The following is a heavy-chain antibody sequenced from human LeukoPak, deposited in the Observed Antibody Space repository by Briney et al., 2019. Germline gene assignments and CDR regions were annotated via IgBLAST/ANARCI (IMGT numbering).Heavy chain of an antibody. Sequence: SETLSLTCAVYGGSFSGYYWSWIRQPPGKGLEWIGEINHSGSTNYNPSLKSRVTISVDTSKNQFSLKLSSVTAADTAVYYCARHGTSGTNLNWFDPWGQGTLVTVSS. J-gene: IGHJ5*02. CDR3: ARHGTSGTNLNWFDP. CDR2: INHSGST. D-gene: IGHD1-1*01. V-gene: IGHV4-34*01. CDR1: GGSFSGYY.